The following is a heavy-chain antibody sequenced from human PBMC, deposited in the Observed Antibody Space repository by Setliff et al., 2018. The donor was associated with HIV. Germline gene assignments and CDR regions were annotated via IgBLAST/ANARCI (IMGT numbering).Heavy chain of an antibody. Sequence: SETLSLTCTVSGVPISSGLYYWNWIRQPAGKGLEWIRRISSSGSTTYNPSLKSRVSVSIGPSKNQFSLNLSSVTAADTAVYYCARDVGSSAWPFDHWGQGTLVTVSS. CDR1: GVPISSGLYY. D-gene: IGHD6-25*01. J-gene: IGHJ4*02. V-gene: IGHV4-61*02. CDR2: ISSSGST. CDR3: ARDVGSSAWPFDH.